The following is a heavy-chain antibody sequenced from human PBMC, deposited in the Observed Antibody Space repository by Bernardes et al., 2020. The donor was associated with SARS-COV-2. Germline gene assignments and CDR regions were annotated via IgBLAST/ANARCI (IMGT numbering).Heavy chain of an antibody. CDR1: GYTFTGYY. J-gene: IGHJ6*02. CDR2: INPNSGGT. Sequence: ASVKVSCKASGYTFTGYYMHWVRQAPGQGLEWMGWINPNSGGTNYAQKFQGWVTMTRDTSISTAYMEPSRLRSDDTAVYYCARVDRGLNYYGMDVWGQGTTVTVSS. CDR3: ARVDRGLNYYGMDV. V-gene: IGHV1-2*04. D-gene: IGHD3-10*01.